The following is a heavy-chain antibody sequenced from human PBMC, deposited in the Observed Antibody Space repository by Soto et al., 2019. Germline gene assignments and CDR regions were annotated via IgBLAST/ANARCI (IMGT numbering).Heavy chain of an antibody. CDR1: GGSISSGGYS. CDR3: ARGNTWPIDY. D-gene: IGHD3-16*01. V-gene: IGHV4-61*08. CDR2: IYYSGST. Sequence: PSETLSLTCAVSGGSISSGGYSWSRIRQPPGKGLEWIGYIYYSGSTNYNHSLKSQVTISVDTSKNQFSLKLSSVTAADTAVYYCARGNTWPIDYWGQGTLVTVSS. J-gene: IGHJ4*02.